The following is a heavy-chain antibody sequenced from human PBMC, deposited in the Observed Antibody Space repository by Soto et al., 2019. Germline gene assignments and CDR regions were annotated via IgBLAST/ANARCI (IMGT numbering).Heavy chain of an antibody. CDR1: GFTFTNYV. J-gene: IGHJ5*02. Sequence: GGSLRLSCTASGFTFTNYVMSWVRQAPGKGLEWVSAVSGSGDSTYYADSVKGRFTISRDNSKSTVFLQMNSLRTDDTAVYHWARDPVNYNWNKGGGGGFDPWGRGTLVTVSS. CDR2: VSGSGDST. D-gene: IGHD1-20*01. V-gene: IGHV3-23*01. CDR3: ARDPVNYNWNKGGGGGFDP.